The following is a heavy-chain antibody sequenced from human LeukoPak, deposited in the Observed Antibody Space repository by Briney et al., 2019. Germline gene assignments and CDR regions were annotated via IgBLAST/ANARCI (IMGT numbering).Heavy chain of an antibody. D-gene: IGHD7-27*01. CDR3: ARHPGASFDS. Sequence: PSETLSLTCTVSGGFMSSYYWSWVRQSPGKGLEWIGYISNSGSTNYNPSLKSRVTISIDRSKNLFSLKLTSVTVADTAVYFCARHPGASFDSWARETWSPSRQ. V-gene: IGHV4-59*08. J-gene: IGHJ4*02. CDR1: GGFMSSYY. CDR2: ISNSGST.